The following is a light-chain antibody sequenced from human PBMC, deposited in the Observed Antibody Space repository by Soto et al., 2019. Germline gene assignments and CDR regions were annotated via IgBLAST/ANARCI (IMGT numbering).Light chain of an antibody. V-gene: IGKV3-20*01. CDR3: QRYDSLRT. CDR2: GAS. Sequence: EIVLTQSPGTLSLSPGERAPLPARASQSVRRTFLAWYQQKPGQAPGLLIYGASNRATGIPDRFSGSGSGTDFTLTITRLEPEDFAMYYCQRYDSLRTFGQGTKVEF. CDR1: QSVRRTF. J-gene: IGKJ1*01.